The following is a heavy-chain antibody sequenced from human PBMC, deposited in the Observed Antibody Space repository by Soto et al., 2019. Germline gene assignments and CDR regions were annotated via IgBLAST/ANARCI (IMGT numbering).Heavy chain of an antibody. J-gene: IGHJ2*01. V-gene: IGHV3-64D*06. CDR1: GFTFSSYA. Sequence: GGSLRLSCSASGFTFSSYAMRWVRQSPGKGLEYVSAISTIGGRTYFADSVKGRFTISRDNSKNTVYLQMSSLRAEDTAVYYCLKPSRPLPFNWYFDIWGPGTLVTVSS. CDR3: LKPSRPLPFNWYFDI. CDR2: ISTIGGRT. D-gene: IGHD6-13*01.